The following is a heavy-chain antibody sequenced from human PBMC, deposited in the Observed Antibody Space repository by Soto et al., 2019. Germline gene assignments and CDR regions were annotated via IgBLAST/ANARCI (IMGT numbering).Heavy chain of an antibody. D-gene: IGHD6-6*01. Sequence: QVQLVQSGAEVKKPGSSVKVSCKVSGGTFSSYAIGWVRQAPGQGLEWMGGIIPITGTVNYAQKFQVRVTITGDESKTTVYMVLSSLGSEDTAVYYCAREYSSSAHNLYFDVWGRGTLVTVSS. V-gene: IGHV1-69*01. CDR3: AREYSSSAHNLYFDV. J-gene: IGHJ2*01. CDR2: IIPITGTV. CDR1: GGTFSSYA.